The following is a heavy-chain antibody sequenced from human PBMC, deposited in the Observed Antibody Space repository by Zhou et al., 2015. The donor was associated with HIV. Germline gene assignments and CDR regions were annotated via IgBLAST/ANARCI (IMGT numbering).Heavy chain of an antibody. CDR3: AKDLGGNYGDAFDI. J-gene: IGHJ3*02. CDR2: ISSSGSNI. Sequence: QVQLVESGGGLVKPGGSLRLSCAASGFTFSDSYMTWVRQAPGKGLEWVSYISSSGSNISYADSVKGRFTISRDNTKNSLYLQMNSLRAEDTALYYCAKDLGGNYGDAFDIWGQGTMVTVSS. V-gene: IGHV3-11*01. CDR1: GFTFSDSY. D-gene: IGHD3-16*01.